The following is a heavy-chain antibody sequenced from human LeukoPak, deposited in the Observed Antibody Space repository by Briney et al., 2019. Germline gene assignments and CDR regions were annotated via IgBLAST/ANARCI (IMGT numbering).Heavy chain of an antibody. CDR2: IYYSGST. Sequence: PSETLSLTCTVSGGSISSYYWSWIRQPPGKGLEWIGYIYYSGSTNYNPSLKSRVTISVDTSKNQFSLKLSSVTAADTAVYYCARDGSGSQGWFDPWGQGTLVTVSS. CDR1: GGSISSYY. D-gene: IGHD1-26*01. J-gene: IGHJ5*02. V-gene: IGHV4-59*01. CDR3: ARDGSGSQGWFDP.